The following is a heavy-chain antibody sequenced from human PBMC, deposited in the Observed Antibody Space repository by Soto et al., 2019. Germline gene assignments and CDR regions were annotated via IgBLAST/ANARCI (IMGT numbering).Heavy chain of an antibody. CDR3: AKGLRAGIFPYYFDY. Sequence: EVQLLESGGGLVQPGGSLRLSCAASGFTFSSYAMSWVRQAPGKGLEWVSAISGSGGSTYYADSVKGRFTISRDNSKNALYLQMNSLRAEDTAVYYCAKGLRAGIFPYYFDYWGQGTLVTVSS. V-gene: IGHV3-23*01. D-gene: IGHD3-10*01. CDR1: GFTFSSYA. CDR2: ISGSGGST. J-gene: IGHJ4*02.